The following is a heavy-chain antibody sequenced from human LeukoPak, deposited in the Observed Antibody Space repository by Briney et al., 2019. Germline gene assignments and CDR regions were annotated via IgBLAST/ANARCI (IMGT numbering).Heavy chain of an antibody. J-gene: IGHJ3*02. D-gene: IGHD2-2*01. CDR3: ALSTSYTFDI. CDR1: GFTVSSNY. Sequence: GGSLRLSCAASGFTVSSNYMSWVRQAPGKGLEWVSVIYSGGSTYYADSAKGRFTISRDNSKNTLYLQMNSLRAEDTAVYYRALSTSYTFDIWGQGTMVTVSS. V-gene: IGHV3-66*02. CDR2: IYSGGST.